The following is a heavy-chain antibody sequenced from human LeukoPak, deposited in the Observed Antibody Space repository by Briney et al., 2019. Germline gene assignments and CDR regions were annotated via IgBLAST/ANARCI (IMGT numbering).Heavy chain of an antibody. D-gene: IGHD4-17*01. CDR1: GYTFTSYD. CDR3: ARDLPHGDYWYFDL. V-gene: IGHV1-8*01. Sequence: ASVKVSCKASGYTFTSYDINWVRQATGQGLEWMGWMNPNSGNTGYAQKFQGRVTMTRNTSISTAYMELSSLRSEDTAVYYCARDLPHGDYWYFDLWGRGTLVTVSS. J-gene: IGHJ2*01. CDR2: MNPNSGNT.